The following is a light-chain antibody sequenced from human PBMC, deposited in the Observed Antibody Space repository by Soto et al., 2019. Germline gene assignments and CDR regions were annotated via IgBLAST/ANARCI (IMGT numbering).Light chain of an antibody. CDR3: CSYAGSLYV. Sequence: QAALTXPASVSESPGQSITISCPGTSSDVGSYNLVSWYQQHPGKAPKLMIYEVSKRPSGVSNRFSGSKSGNTASLTISGLQAEDEADYYCCSYAGSLYVFGTGTKVTVL. CDR1: SSDVGSYNL. V-gene: IGLV2-23*02. J-gene: IGLJ1*01. CDR2: EVS.